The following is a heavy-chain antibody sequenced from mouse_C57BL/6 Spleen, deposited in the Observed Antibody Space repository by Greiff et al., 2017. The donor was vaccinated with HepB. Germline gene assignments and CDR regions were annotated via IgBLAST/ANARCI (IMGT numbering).Heavy chain of an antibody. CDR1: GYTFTSYT. CDR3: VTTVVAFDY. V-gene: IGHV1-4*01. D-gene: IGHD1-1*01. CDR2: INPSSGYT. Sequence: QVQLQQSGAELARPGASVKMSCKASGYTFTSYTMHWVKQRPGQGLEWIGYINPSSGYTKYNQKFKDKATLTADKSSSTAYMQLSSLTSEDSAVYYCVTTVVAFDYWGQGTTLTVSS. J-gene: IGHJ2*01.